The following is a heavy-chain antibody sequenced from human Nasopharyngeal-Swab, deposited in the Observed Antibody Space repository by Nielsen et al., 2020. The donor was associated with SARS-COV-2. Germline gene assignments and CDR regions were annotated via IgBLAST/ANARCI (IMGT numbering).Heavy chain of an antibody. CDR3: ARDSAVYDFWSGYSGYYYYGMDV. D-gene: IGHD3-3*01. J-gene: IGHJ6*02. Sequence: GRSLRLSCAASGFTFSSYSMNWVRQAPGKGLEWVSSISSSSSYIYYADSVKGRFTISRDNAKNSLYLQMNSLRAEDTAVYYCARDSAVYDFWSGYSGYYYYGMDVWGQGTTVTVSS. CDR1: GFTFSSYS. CDR2: ISSSSSYI. V-gene: IGHV3-21*01.